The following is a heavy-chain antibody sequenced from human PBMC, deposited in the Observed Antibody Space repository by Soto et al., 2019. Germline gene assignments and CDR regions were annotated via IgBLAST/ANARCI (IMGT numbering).Heavy chain of an antibody. Sequence: PSVTISLNCTVSGGSISRGGYYWSWNHQHPGKGLEWIGYIYYSGSTYYNPSLKSRVTISVDTSKNQFSLKLSSVTAADTAVYYCARDHFSHYSSGWHGAEFDPWGQGTLVTVSS. CDR3: ARDHFSHYSSGWHGAEFDP. J-gene: IGHJ5*02. V-gene: IGHV4-31*03. D-gene: IGHD6-19*01. CDR2: IYYSGST. CDR1: GGSISRGGYY.